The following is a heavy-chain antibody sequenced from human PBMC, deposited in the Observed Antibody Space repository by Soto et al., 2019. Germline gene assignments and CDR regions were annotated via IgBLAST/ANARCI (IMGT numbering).Heavy chain of an antibody. D-gene: IGHD3-16*02. CDR2: ISSNGGST. V-gene: IGHV3-64*01. Sequence: GGSLRLSCEASGFTFSSYAMHWVRQAPGKGLEYVSAISSNGGSTYYANSVKGRFTISRDNSKNTLFLQMGSLRVEDMAVYYCARLQYDYIWGSYRPRAFDIWGQGTMVTVSS. J-gene: IGHJ3*02. CDR1: GFTFSSYA. CDR3: ARLQYDYIWGSYRPRAFDI.